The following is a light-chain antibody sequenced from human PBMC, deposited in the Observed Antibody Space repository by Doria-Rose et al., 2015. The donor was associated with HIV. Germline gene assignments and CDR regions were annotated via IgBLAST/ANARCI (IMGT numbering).Light chain of an antibody. CDR2: AAS. CDR1: QDISTW. V-gene: IGKV1D-12*01. Sequence: DIQTTQSPSSVSASVGDTVTITCRASQDISTWLAWYQQKPGKAPKVLIYAASSLQSGVPLRFSGSGSGTDFTLTISSLQPEDFATYYCQQANNFPRTFGPGTKVDIK. J-gene: IGKJ3*01. CDR3: QQANNFPRT.